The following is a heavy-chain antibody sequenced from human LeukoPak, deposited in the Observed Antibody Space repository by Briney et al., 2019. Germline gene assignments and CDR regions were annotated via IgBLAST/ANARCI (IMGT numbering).Heavy chain of an antibody. CDR2: INQDGSAE. CDR3: ARSVGASNNYFYYGMDV. CDR1: GFIFRDFY. D-gene: IGHD1-26*01. V-gene: IGHV3-7*01. Sequence: AGGSLRLSCEASGFIFRDFYMTWVRQAPGTGLEWVATINQDGSAEYYVDSVKGRFTMSRDNAKNSVYLQMDRLRAEETAVYYCARSVGASNNYFYYGMDVWGQGTTVTVSS. J-gene: IGHJ6*02.